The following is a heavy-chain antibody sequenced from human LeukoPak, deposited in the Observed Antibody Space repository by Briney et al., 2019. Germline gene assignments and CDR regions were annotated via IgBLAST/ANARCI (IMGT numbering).Heavy chain of an antibody. CDR3: ASLYDFWRAYYPN. CDR2: INWSGGST. Sequence: GGSLRLSCAASGFTFDDYGMSWVRQAPGKGLEWVSGINWSGGSTGYADSVKGRFTISRDNAKNSLYLQMNSLRAEDTALYYCASLYDFWRAYYPNWGQGTLVTVSS. V-gene: IGHV3-20*04. D-gene: IGHD3-3*01. J-gene: IGHJ4*02. CDR1: GFTFDDYG.